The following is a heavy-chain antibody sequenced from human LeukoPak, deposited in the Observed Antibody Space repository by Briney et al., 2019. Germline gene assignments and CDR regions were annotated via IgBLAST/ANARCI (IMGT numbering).Heavy chain of an antibody. J-gene: IGHJ3*02. CDR3: ARGPYSYDSSGAFDI. D-gene: IGHD3-22*01. Sequence: SETLSLTCTVSGVSISSYYWSWIRQPAGKGLEWIGRIYTSGNTNYNPSLKSRVTISVDTSKNQFSLKLSSVTAADTAVYFCARGPYSYDSSGAFDIWGQGTMVTVSS. CDR1: GVSISSYY. V-gene: IGHV4-4*07. CDR2: IYTSGNT.